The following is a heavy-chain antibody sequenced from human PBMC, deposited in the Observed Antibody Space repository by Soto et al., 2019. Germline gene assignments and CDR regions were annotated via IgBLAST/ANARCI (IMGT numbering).Heavy chain of an antibody. CDR3: AREPSVGYCITTTCPKPFYYYAMDV. D-gene: IGHD2-2*01. J-gene: IGHJ6*02. CDR1: GGTFTNYA. Sequence: QVQLVQSGAEVKKPGSSLKVSCKASGGTFTNYAFSWVRQAPGQGPEWLGGIIPIFGTPDYAQKFQGRVIITADESTRTVSMELNSLRSDATAVYYCAREPSVGYCITTTCPKPFYYYAMDVWGQGTTVTVSS. CDR2: IIPIFGTP. V-gene: IGHV1-69*12.